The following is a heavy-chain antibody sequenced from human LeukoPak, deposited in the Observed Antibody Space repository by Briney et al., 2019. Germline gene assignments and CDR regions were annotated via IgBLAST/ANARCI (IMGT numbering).Heavy chain of an antibody. CDR2: INSDGSST. D-gene: IGHD2-8*02. V-gene: IGHV3-74*01. Sequence: GGSLRLSCAASGFTFSSYWMHWVRQAPGKGLVWVSRINSDGSSTSYADSVKGRFTISRDNSKSTLSLQMNGLRAEDTAIYYCATYRQVLLPFESWGQGTLVTVSS. CDR3: ATYRQVLLPFES. J-gene: IGHJ4*02. CDR1: GFTFSSYW.